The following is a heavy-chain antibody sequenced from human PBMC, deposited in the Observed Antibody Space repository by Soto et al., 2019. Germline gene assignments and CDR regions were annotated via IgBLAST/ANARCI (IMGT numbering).Heavy chain of an antibody. CDR2: IYYSGST. CDR3: ARGLTRDYYDSSGYLDY. J-gene: IGHJ4*02. CDR1: GGSISSSSYY. Sequence: QLQLQESGPGLVKPSENLSLTCTVSGGSISSSSYYWGWIRQPPGKGLEWIGSIYYSGSTYYNPSLKSRVTISVDTSKNQFSLKLSSVTAADTAVYYCARGLTRDYYDSSGYLDYWGQGTLVTVSS. V-gene: IGHV4-39*01. D-gene: IGHD3-22*01.